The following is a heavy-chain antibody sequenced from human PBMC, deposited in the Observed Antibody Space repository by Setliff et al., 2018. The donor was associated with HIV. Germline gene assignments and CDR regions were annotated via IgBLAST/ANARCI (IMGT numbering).Heavy chain of an antibody. V-gene: IGHV4-61*09. Sequence: SETLSLTCTVSGDSITSGTYYWSWIRQPAGKGLEWIGQTYSSGSTKCNPSLKSRVTISVDTSKNQFSLTLSSVTAADTAMYYCATYAGNGGGKGYWGQGTLVTVS. CDR3: ATYAGNGGGKGY. J-gene: IGHJ4*02. D-gene: IGHD2-21*01. CDR1: GDSITSGTYY. CDR2: TYSSGST.